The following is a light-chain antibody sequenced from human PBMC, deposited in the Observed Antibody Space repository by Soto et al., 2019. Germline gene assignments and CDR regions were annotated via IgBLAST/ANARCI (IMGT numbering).Light chain of an antibody. CDR2: EVT. V-gene: IGLV2-8*01. CDR3: SSFASSNTWV. Sequence: QSVLTQPPSASGSPGQSVTISCTGTSSDVGAYNYVSWYQQHAGKAPKLVIYEVTKRPSGVPDRFSGSKSVNTASLTVSGRQAEDEADYYCSSFASSNTWVFGGGTKLTVL. CDR1: SSDVGAYNY. J-gene: IGLJ3*02.